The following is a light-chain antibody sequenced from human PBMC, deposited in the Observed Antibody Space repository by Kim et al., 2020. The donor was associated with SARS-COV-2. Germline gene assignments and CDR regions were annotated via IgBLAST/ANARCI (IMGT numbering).Light chain of an antibody. J-gene: IGLJ3*02. CDR2: QDS. CDR3: QAWDSSTAV. V-gene: IGLV3-1*01. CDR1: KLGDKY. Sequence: SESPGQTASITSSGDKLGDKYACWYQQKPGQSPVLVIYQDSKRPSGIPGRFSGSNSGNTATLTISGTQAMDEADYYCQAWDSSTAVFGGGTKLTVL.